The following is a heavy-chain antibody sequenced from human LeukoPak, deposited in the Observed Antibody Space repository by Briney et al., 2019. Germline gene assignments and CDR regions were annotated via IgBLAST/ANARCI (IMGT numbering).Heavy chain of an antibody. CDR1: GLTFSNYG. J-gene: IGHJ4*02. D-gene: IGHD6-19*01. CDR3: AKDRDTSGWRYFDY. V-gene: IGHV3-30*18. CDR2: ISYDGSNT. Sequence: GGSLRLSCAASGLTFSNYGMHWVRQAPGKGLEWVAVISYDGSNTYYADSVKGRFTISRDNSKNTLYLQMNSLRTEDTALFYCAKDRDTSGWRYFDYWGQGTLVTVSS.